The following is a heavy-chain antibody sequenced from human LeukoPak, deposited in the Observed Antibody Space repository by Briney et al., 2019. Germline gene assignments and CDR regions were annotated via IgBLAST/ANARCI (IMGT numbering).Heavy chain of an antibody. J-gene: IGHJ4*02. CDR2: ISYDGSNK. Sequence: GGSLRLSCAASGFTFSSYAMHWVRQAPGKGLEWVAVISYDGSNKYYADSVKGRFTISRDNSKNTLYLQMNSLRAEDTAVYYCAKDLAYLLPLDYWGQGTLVTVSS. CDR1: GFTFSSYA. V-gene: IGHV3-30-3*01. CDR3: AKDLAYLLPLDY. D-gene: IGHD2-2*01.